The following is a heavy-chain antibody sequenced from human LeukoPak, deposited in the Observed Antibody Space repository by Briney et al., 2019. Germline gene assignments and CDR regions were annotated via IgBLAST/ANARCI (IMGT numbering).Heavy chain of an antibody. D-gene: IGHD3-16*01. CDR1: GYTFTSYY. CDR3: ARSYRTTPMITFGGVNRLAGYFDY. Sequence: ASVKVSCKASGYTFTSYYMHWVRQAPGQGLEWMGIINPSGGSTSYAQKFQGRVTMTRDMSTSTVYMELSSLRSEDTAVYYCARSYRTTPMITFGGVNRLAGYFDYWGQGTLVTVSS. CDR2: INPSGGST. J-gene: IGHJ4*02. V-gene: IGHV1-46*01.